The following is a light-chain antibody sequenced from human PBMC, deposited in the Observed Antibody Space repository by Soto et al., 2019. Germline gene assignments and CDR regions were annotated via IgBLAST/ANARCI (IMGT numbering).Light chain of an antibody. V-gene: IGKV2-30*01. CDR3: MQSTHWPPYT. CDR1: QSLAYIDGNTY. Sequence: EVVMTQSPLSLPVTLGQPASISCRSSQSLAYIDGNTYLTWFHQRPGQSPRRLIYYVSNRDSGVPDRFSGSGSCTDFTLKISRVEAEDACIDYCMQSTHWPPYTFDQGTKPEIK. CDR2: YVS. J-gene: IGKJ2*01.